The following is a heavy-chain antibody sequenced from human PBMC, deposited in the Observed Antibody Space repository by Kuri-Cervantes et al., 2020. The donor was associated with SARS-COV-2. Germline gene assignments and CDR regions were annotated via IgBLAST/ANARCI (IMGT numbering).Heavy chain of an antibody. D-gene: IGHD3-16*01. CDR2: ISSSSTI. Sequence: GESLKISCAASGFTFSSYAMHWVRQAPGKGLEWVSYISSSSTIYYADSVKGRFTISRDNAKNSLYLQMNSLRAEDTAVYYCARDLSWGYPYYFDYWGQGTLVTVSS. CDR3: ARDLSWGYPYYFDY. CDR1: GFTFSSYA. J-gene: IGHJ4*02. V-gene: IGHV3-48*01.